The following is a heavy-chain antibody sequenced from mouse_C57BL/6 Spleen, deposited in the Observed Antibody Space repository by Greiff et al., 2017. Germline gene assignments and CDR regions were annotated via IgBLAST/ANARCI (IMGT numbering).Heavy chain of an antibody. CDR1: GYTFTDYE. CDR3: TRGELDSPWFAY. J-gene: IGHJ3*01. Sequence: VQLQQSGAELVRPGASVTLSCKASGYTFTDYEMHWVKQTPVHGLEWIGAIDPETGGTTYNQKFKGKAILTADKSSSTAYMELRSLTSEDSAVYDCTRGELDSPWFAYWGQGTLVTVSA. CDR2: IDPETGGT. V-gene: IGHV1-15*01. D-gene: IGHD1-3*01.